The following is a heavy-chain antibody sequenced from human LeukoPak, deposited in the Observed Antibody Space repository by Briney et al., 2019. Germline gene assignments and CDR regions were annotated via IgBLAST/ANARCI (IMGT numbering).Heavy chain of an antibody. J-gene: IGHJ6*02. D-gene: IGHD3-10*01. V-gene: IGHV3-21*01. CDR1: GFTFSTYS. CDR3: AKAHYYGSVSPRDYYYYGMDV. Sequence: GGSLRLSCAASGFTFSTYSMNWVRQAPGKGLEWVSSISSSSSYIYYADSVKGRFTISRDNAKNSLYLQMNSLRAEDTAVYYSAKAHYYGSVSPRDYYYYGMDVWGQGTTVTVSS. CDR2: ISSSSSYI.